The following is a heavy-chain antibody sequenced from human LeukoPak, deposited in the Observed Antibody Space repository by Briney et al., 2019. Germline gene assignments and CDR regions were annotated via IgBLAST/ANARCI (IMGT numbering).Heavy chain of an antibody. D-gene: IGHD1-26*01. V-gene: IGHV3-11*01. CDR1: AFTFSDYY. J-gene: IGHJ4*02. CDR2: ISRSGSNI. CDR3: ARYIYSHLDY. Sequence: GGSLRLSCAASAFTFSDYYMTWIRPAPGRGLEWVSYISRSGSNIYYADSVKGRFTVSRDDAKNSLYLQMNSLRVEDTAMYYCARYIYSHLDYWGQGTLVTVSS.